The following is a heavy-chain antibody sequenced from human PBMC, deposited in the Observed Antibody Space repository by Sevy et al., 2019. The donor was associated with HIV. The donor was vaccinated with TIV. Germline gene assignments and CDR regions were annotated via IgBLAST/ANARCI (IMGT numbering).Heavy chain of an antibody. CDR2: FDPEDGET. V-gene: IGHV1-24*01. D-gene: IGHD3-22*01. Sequence: ASAKVSCKVTGYTLTGFSMHWVRQTPGKGLEWMGTFDPEDGETIYAQKFQGRVIMTEDTSADTAHMDLSSLTSEDTAVYYCATTKDYYDSSGYPFDYWGQGTLVTVSS. J-gene: IGHJ4*02. CDR3: ATTKDYYDSSGYPFDY. CDR1: GYTLTGFS.